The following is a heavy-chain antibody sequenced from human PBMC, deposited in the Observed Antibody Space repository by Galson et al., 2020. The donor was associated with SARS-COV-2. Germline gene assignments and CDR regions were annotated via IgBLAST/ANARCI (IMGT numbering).Heavy chain of an antibody. CDR1: GFTFSSYA. CDR2: ISGSGGST. J-gene: IGHJ4*02. D-gene: IGHD2-21*01. CDR3: AKVRVDVVVDLTLDY. V-gene: IGHV3-23*01. Sequence: GGSLRLSCAASGFTFSSYAMSWVRQAPGKGLEWVSAISGSGGSTYYAESVKGRFTISRDNSKNTLYLQMNSLRAEDTAVYYCAKVRVDVVVDLTLDYWGQGTLVTVSS.